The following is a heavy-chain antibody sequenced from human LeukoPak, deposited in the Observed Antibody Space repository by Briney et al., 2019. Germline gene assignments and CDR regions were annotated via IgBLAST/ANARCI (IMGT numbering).Heavy chain of an antibody. CDR1: GGSISSYY. V-gene: IGHV4-39*07. D-gene: IGHD1-1*01. J-gene: IGHJ5*02. CDR2: IYYSGST. CDR3: ARDSVENWFDP. Sequence: PSETLSLTCTVSGGSISSYYWGWIRQPPGKGLEWIGSIYYSGSTYYNPSLKSRVTISVDTSKNQFSLKLSSVTAADTAVYYCARDSVENWFDPWGQGTLVTVSS.